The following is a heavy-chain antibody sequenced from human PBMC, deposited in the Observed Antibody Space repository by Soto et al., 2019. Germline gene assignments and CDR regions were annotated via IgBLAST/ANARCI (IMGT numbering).Heavy chain of an antibody. CDR2: ISYDGSNK. CDR1: GFTFSSYG. D-gene: IGHD3-10*01. CDR3: AKDLNHWFGEGGVDY. Sequence: GGSLRLSCAASGFTFSSYGMHWVRQAPGKGLEWVAVISYDGSNKYYADSVKGRFTISRDNSKNTLYLQMNSLRAEDTAVYYCAKDLNHWFGEGGVDYWGQGTLVTVSS. J-gene: IGHJ4*02. V-gene: IGHV3-30*18.